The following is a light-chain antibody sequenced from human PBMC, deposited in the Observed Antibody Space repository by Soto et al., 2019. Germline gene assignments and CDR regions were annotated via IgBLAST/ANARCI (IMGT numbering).Light chain of an antibody. CDR1: QSVSSN. CDR2: CAS. Sequence: EIVMTQSPATLSVSPGERATLSCRASQSVSSNLSWYQQKPGQAPRLLIYCASTRATGIPARFSGSGSGTEFTLTISSLQSEDFAVYYCQQYNNWPPVYTFGQGTKLEIK. V-gene: IGKV3-15*01. CDR3: QQYNNWPPVYT. J-gene: IGKJ2*01.